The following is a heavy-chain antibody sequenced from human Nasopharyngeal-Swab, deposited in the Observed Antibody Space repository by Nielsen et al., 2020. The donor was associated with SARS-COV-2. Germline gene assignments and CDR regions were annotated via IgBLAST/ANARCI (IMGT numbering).Heavy chain of an antibody. CDR2: INHSGST. D-gene: IGHD6-6*01. Sequence: SETLSLTCAVYGGSFSGYYWSWIRQPPGKGLEWIGEINHSGSTNYHPSLKSRVTISVDTSKNQFSLKLSSVTAADTAVYYCARDLVDSSLSHYGVDVWGQGTTVTVSS. CDR3: ARDLVDSSLSHYGVDV. J-gene: IGHJ6*02. CDR1: GGSFSGYY. V-gene: IGHV4-34*01.